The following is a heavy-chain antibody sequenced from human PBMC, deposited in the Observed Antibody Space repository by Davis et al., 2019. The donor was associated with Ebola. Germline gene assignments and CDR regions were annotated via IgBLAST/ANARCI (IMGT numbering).Heavy chain of an antibody. Sequence: GESLKISCAASGFTFSGSAMHWVRQAPGKGLEWVGRIRSKANSYATAYAASVKGRFTISRDDSKNTEYLQMNSLKTENTAVYYCTSTVDTADYWGQGTLVTVSS. D-gene: IGHD5-18*01. CDR1: GFTFSGSA. J-gene: IGHJ4*02. CDR2: IRSKANSYAT. CDR3: TSTVDTADY. V-gene: IGHV3-73*01.